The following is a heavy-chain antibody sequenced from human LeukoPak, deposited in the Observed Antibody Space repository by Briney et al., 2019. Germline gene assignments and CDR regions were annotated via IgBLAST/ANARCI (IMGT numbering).Heavy chain of an antibody. J-gene: IGHJ4*02. D-gene: IGHD3-10*01. Sequence: GGSLRLSCAASGFTFSNHGMSWVRQAPGKGLEWVSTISGSGGHTYYADSVKGRFTISRDTSKNTLYLQMNSLRAEDTAVYYCARSYYYGSGSTYYFDYWGQGTLVTVSS. CDR3: ARSYYYGSGSTYYFDY. V-gene: IGHV3-23*01. CDR1: GFTFSNHG. CDR2: ISGSGGHT.